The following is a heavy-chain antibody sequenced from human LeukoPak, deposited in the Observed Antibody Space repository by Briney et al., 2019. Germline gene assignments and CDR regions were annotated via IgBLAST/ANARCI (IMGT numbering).Heavy chain of an antibody. D-gene: IGHD2-2*01. CDR2: INPSGGST. V-gene: IGHV1-46*01. CDR1: GYTFTSYY. J-gene: IGHJ5*02. Sequence: GASVKVSCKASGYTFTSYYMHWVRQAPGQGLEWMGIINPSGGSTSYAQKFQGRVTMTRDTSISTAYMELSRLRSDDTAVYYCARDVVPAAICCVDRNWFDPWGQGTLVTVSS. CDR3: ARDVVPAAICCVDRNWFDP.